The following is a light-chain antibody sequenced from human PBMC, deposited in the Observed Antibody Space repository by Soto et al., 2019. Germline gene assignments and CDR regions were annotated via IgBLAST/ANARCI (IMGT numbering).Light chain of an antibody. J-gene: IGKJ5*01. CDR3: QHYNNWPIT. Sequence: EIVMTQSPDTLSVSPGDIVTLSCRASQSVSTNLAWYQQKPGQAPRLLMYRASMRATGIPARFSGRGSGTEFTLTISSLQSEDSAFYFCQHYNNWPITFGQGTGLEIK. V-gene: IGKV3-15*01. CDR2: RAS. CDR1: QSVSTN.